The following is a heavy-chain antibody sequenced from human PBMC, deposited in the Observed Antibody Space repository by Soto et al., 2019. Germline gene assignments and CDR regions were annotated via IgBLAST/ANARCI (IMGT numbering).Heavy chain of an antibody. CDR2: ISRSGRGSA. Sequence: GGSLRLSCAASGFTFNSYVMTWVRQAPGEGLEWVSSISRSGRGSAYYADSVKGRFTISRDNSKNTLYLQMNSLRAEDTAVYYCAKDLRYYYDSSSDYWGQGTLVTVSS. V-gene: IGHV3-23*01. CDR1: GFTFNSYV. CDR3: AKDLRYYYDSSSDY. D-gene: IGHD3-22*01. J-gene: IGHJ4*02.